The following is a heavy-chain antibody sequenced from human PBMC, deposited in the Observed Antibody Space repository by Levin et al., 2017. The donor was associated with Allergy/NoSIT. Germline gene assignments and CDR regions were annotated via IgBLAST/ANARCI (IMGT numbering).Heavy chain of an antibody. CDR1: GFTFSSYA. CDR2: ISGSGGST. J-gene: IGHJ6*02. Sequence: GGSLRLSCAASGFTFSSYAMSWVRQAPGKGLEWVSAISGSGGSTYYADSVKGRFTISRDNSKNTLYLQMNSLRAEDTAVYYCAKDPLLDPTTLFNYDYGDYVGSDYDGMDVWGQGTTVTVSS. CDR3: AKDPLLDPTTLFNYDYGDYVGSDYDGMDV. D-gene: IGHD4-17*01. V-gene: IGHV3-23*01.